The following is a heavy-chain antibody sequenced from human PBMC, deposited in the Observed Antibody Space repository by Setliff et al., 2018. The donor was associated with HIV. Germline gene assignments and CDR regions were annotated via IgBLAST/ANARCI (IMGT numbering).Heavy chain of an antibody. V-gene: IGHV4-59*11. Sequence: KTSETLSLTCTVSGDSISGHFWNWIRQTPDKGLEWIGRAYYNGQDDHNPSLRSRLTISVDTSKNQFSLTLTSVTAADTAIYYCARGIVPPTRQGYYYMDVWGKRTTVTVSS. CDR3: ARGIVPPTRQGYYYMDV. CDR2: AYYNGQD. CDR1: GDSISGHF. J-gene: IGHJ6*03. D-gene: IGHD2-21*01.